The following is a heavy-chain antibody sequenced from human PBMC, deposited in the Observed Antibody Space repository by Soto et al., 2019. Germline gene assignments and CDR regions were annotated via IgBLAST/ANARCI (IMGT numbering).Heavy chain of an antibody. Sequence: EVQLVESGGVVVQPGGSLRLSCAASGFTFDDYTMHWVRQAPGKGLEWVSLISWDGGSTYYEDSVKGRFTISRDNSKNSLYLQMNSLRTEDTALYYCAKEGGSDFWSGYYFDYWGQGTLVTVSS. CDR1: GFTFDDYT. CDR2: ISWDGGST. D-gene: IGHD3-3*01. V-gene: IGHV3-43*01. J-gene: IGHJ4*02. CDR3: AKEGGSDFWSGYYFDY.